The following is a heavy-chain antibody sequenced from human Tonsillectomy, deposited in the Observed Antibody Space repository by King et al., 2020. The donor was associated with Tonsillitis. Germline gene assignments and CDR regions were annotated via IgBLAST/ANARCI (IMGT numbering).Heavy chain of an antibody. CDR2: INHSGST. CDR3: ARFDSKAVRGPPVYYFDY. J-gene: IGHJ4*02. V-gene: IGHV4-34*01. Sequence: VQLQQWGAGLLKPSETLSLTCAVYGGSFSGYYWSWIRQPPGKGLEWIGEINHSGSTNYNPSLKSRVTISVDTSKNQFSLKLSSVTAADTAVYYCARFDSKAVRGPPVYYFDYWGQGTLVTVSS. CDR1: GGSFSGYY.